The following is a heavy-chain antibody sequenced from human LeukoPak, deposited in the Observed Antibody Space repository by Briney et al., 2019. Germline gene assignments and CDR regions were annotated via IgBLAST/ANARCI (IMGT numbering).Heavy chain of an antibody. J-gene: IGHJ4*02. CDR1: GFTVSSNY. V-gene: IGHV3-53*01. D-gene: IGHD5-18*01. CDR3: ARYVDTAMAHGY. CDR2: IFSGGTT. Sequence: GGSLRLSCAASGFTVSSNYVSWVRQAPGKGLEWVSVIFSGGTTYYADSVKDRFTISRDNSKNTLYLQMNSLRAEDTAVYYCARYVDTAMAHGYWGQGTLVTVSS.